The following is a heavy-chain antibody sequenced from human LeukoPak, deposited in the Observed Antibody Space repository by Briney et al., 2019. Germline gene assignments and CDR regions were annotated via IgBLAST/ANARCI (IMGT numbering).Heavy chain of an antibody. CDR2: INHSGST. CDR1: GGSFSGYY. CDR3: ARFVYYYDSSGNAFDI. D-gene: IGHD3-22*01. V-gene: IGHV4-34*01. J-gene: IGHJ3*02. Sequence: SETLSLTFAVYGGSFSGYYWSWIRQPPGKGLEWIGEINHSGSTNYNPSLKSRVTISVDTSKNQFSLKLSSVTAADTAVYYCARFVYYYDSSGNAFDIWGQGTMVTVSS.